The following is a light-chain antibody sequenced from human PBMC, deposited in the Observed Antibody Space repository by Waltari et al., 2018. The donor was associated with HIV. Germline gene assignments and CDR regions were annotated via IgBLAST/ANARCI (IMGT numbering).Light chain of an antibody. CDR1: SSDVGSYNL. J-gene: IGLJ2*01. V-gene: IGLV2-23*02. CDR3: CSYAGSSTFEV. CDR2: EVN. Sequence: QSALTQPASVSGSPGQSITISCTGTSSDVGSYNLVSWYLQHPGKAPKLIIYEVNKWPSGVSNRFSGSKSGNTASLTISGLQAGDEADYHCCSYAGSSTFEVFGGGTKLTVL.